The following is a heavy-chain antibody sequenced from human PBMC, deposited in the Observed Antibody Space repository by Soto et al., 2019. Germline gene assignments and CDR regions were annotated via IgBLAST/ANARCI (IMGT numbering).Heavy chain of an antibody. CDR1: GFTFSSYG. Sequence: GGSLRLSCAASGFTFSSYGMHWVRQAPGKGLEWVAVISYDGSNKYYADSVKGRFTISRDNSKNTLYLQMNSLRAEDTAVYYCAKEEGIAVAWYQTVGYFDYWGQGTLVTVSS. J-gene: IGHJ4*02. D-gene: IGHD6-19*01. CDR2: ISYDGSNK. V-gene: IGHV3-30*18. CDR3: AKEEGIAVAWYQTVGYFDY.